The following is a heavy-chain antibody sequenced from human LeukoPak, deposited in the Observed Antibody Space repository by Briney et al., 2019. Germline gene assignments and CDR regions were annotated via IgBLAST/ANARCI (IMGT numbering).Heavy chain of an antibody. CDR1: GGSISSYY. CDR2: IYYSGST. D-gene: IGHD3-10*01. J-gene: IGHJ5*02. V-gene: IGHV4-59*12. Sequence: SETLSLTCTVSGGSISSYYWSWIRQPPGKGLEWIGYIYYSGSTYYNPSLKSRVTISVDTSKNQFSLKLSSVTAADTAVYYCARGALGFGELFENWFDPWGQGTLVTVSS. CDR3: ARGALGFGELFENWFDP.